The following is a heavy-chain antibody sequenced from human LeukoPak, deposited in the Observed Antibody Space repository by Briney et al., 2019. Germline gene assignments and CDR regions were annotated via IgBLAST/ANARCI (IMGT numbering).Heavy chain of an antibody. J-gene: IGHJ5*02. V-gene: IGHV4-30-2*01. CDR3: ARGISYYDSSGYYNNWFDP. CDR2: IYHSGST. Sequence: SETLSLTCAVSGGSISSGGYSWSWIRQPPGKDLEWIGYIYHSGSTYYNPSLKSRFTISVDRSKNQFSLKLSSVTAADTAVYYCARGISYYDSSGYYNNWFDPWGQGTLVTVSS. CDR1: GGSISSGGYS. D-gene: IGHD3-22*01.